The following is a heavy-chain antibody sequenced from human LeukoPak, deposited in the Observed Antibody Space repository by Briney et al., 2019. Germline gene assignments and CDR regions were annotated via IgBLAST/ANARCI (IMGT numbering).Heavy chain of an antibody. V-gene: IGHV1-18*01. D-gene: IGHD1-26*01. CDR1: GYTFTSYV. CDR2: ISPYNGNT. CDR3: ARAPRVGATRAFYYYGMDV. J-gene: IGHJ6*02. Sequence: ASVKVSCKASGYTFTSYVFSWVRQAPGQGLEWMGWISPYNGNTNYAQKLQGTVTLTTDTSTSTAYMELRSLRSDDTAVYYCARAPRVGATRAFYYYGMDVWGQGTTVTVSS.